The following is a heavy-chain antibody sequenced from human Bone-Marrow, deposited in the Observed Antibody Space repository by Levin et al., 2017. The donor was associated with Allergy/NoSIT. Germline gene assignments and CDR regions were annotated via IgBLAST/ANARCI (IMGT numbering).Heavy chain of an antibody. Sequence: SETLSLTCTVSGGSISSYYWCWVRQPPGKGLEWIGYIHYSEGTKYNPSLQSRVTVLLDTSRNQFSLHLSSVTAADTAVYYCASLAVGNGGRGSWGQGSLVTVSA. J-gene: IGHJ4*02. CDR2: IHYSEGT. D-gene: IGHD3-16*01. CDR3: ASLAVGNGGRGS. V-gene: IGHV4-59*01. CDR1: GGSISSYY.